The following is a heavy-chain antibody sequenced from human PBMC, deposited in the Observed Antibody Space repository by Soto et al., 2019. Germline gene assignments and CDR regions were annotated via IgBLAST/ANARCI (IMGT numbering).Heavy chain of an antibody. J-gene: IGHJ6*02. CDR1: GFTFSSYG. D-gene: IGHD4-17*01. CDR3: ASGAYGDYVSNYYGMDV. V-gene: IGHV3-33*01. Sequence: QVQLVESGGGVVQPGRSLRLSCAASGFTFSSYGMHWVRQAPGKGLEWVAVIWYDASNKYYADSVKGRFTISRDNSKNALYLQMNRLRAEDTAVYYCASGAYGDYVSNYYGMDVWGQGTTVTVSS. CDR2: IWYDASNK.